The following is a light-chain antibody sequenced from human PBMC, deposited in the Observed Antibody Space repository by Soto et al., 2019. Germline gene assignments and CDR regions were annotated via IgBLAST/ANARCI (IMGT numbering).Light chain of an antibody. CDR3: CSYAGSSTYV. V-gene: IGLV2-23*02. CDR2: QVT. Sequence: QSVLSQLASGSGSRGHSITICFSGTSSDGGNYNLFFCYQQHPGKAPKLLLSQVTELPSGVSDRFSGFKSGKTASLTMSGLPADDEADYPCCSYAGSSTYVFGTGTKVTVL. CDR1: SSDGGNYNL. J-gene: IGLJ1*01.